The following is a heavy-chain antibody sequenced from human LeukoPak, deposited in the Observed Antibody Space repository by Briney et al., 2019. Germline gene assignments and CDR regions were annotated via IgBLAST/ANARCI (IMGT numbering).Heavy chain of an antibody. V-gene: IGHV3-30*02. CDR3: ARELPRYYYDSSGYYFPGHLGD. J-gene: IGHJ4*02. Sequence: PGGSLRLSCAASGFTFSSYGMHWVRQAPGKGLEWVAFIRYDGSNKYYADSVKGRFTISRDNAKNSLYLQMNSLRAEDTAVYYCARELPRYYYDSSGYYFPGHLGDWGQGTLVTVSS. CDR2: IRYDGSNK. D-gene: IGHD3-22*01. CDR1: GFTFSSYG.